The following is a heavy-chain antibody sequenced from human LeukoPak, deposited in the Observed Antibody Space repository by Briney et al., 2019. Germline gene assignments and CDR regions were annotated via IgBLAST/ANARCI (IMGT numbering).Heavy chain of an antibody. Sequence: GGSLRLSCTASGFTFGDYAMSWVRQAPGKGLEWVGFIRSKAYGGTTEYAASVKGRLTISRDDSKSIAYLQMNSLKTEDTAVYYCTRARDIVATTDYWGQGTLVTVSS. CDR2: IRSKAYGGTT. J-gene: IGHJ4*02. V-gene: IGHV3-49*04. D-gene: IGHD5-12*01. CDR3: TRARDIVATTDY. CDR1: GFTFGDYA.